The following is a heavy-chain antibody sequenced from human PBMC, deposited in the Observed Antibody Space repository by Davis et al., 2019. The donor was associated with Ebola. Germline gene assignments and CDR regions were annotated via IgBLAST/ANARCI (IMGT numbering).Heavy chain of an antibody. CDR2: GTSADT. CDR1: GFTFSSYS. D-gene: IGHD1-26*01. CDR3: AKDTSNIWFDI. V-gene: IGHV3-23*01. J-gene: IGHJ3*02. Sequence: GESLKISCAASGFTFSSYSMNWVRQAPGKGLEWVSTYGTSADTYYADSVKGRFTISRDNSKNTLHLQMNSLRVEDTAMYYCAKDTSNIWFDIWGQGTMVTVSS.